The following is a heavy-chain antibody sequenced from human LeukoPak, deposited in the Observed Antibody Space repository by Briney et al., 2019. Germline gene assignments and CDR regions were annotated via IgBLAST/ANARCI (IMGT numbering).Heavy chain of an antibody. D-gene: IGHD1-26*01. J-gene: IGHJ6*03. Sequence: PGGSLRLSCAASGFTFSNYWMHWVRQAPGKGLVWVSRINSDGSSTSYADSVKGRFTISRDNAKNTLYLQMNSLRAEDTAVYYCARVSSGSYFWYYYYYMDVWGKGTTVTVSS. V-gene: IGHV3-74*01. CDR3: ARVSSGSYFWYYYYYMDV. CDR1: GFTFSNYW. CDR2: INSDGSST.